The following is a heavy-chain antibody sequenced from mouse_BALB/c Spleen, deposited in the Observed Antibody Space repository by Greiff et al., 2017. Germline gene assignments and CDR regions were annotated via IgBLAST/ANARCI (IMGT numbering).Heavy chain of an antibody. CDR1: GYTFTDYE. V-gene: IGHV1-15*01. J-gene: IGHJ3*01. CDR2: IDPETGGT. Sequence: QIQLQQSGAELVRPGASVTLSCKASGYTFTDYEMHWVKQTPVHGLEWIGAIDPETGGTAYNQKFKGKATLTADKSSSTAYMELRSLTSEDSAVYYCTRLRPFAYWGQGTLVTVSA. D-gene: IGHD2-12*01. CDR3: TRLRPFAY.